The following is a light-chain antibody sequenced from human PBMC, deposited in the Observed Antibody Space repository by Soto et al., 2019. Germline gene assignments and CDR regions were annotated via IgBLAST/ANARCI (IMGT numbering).Light chain of an antibody. Sequence: IVLTQSPATLSLSPGERATLSCRASQSVSTYLAWYQQKPGQAPRLLIYDASNRATGIPARFSGSGSGTDFNLTISSLEPEDFAVYYCQQRSTSLTFGPGTTVDIK. CDR3: QQRSTSLT. CDR2: DAS. J-gene: IGKJ3*01. CDR1: QSVSTY. V-gene: IGKV3-11*01.